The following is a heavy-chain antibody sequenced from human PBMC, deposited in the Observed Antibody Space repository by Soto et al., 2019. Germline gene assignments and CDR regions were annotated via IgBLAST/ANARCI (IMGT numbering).Heavy chain of an antibody. V-gene: IGHV1-2*04. D-gene: IGHD2-21*02. J-gene: IGHJ3*02. CDR3: AREKPLAYCGGDGKVRAFDI. Sequence: ASVKVSCKASGYTFTGYYMHWVRQAPGQGLEWMGWINPNSGGTNYAQKFQGWVTMTRDTSISTAYMELSRLRSDDTAVYYCAREKPLAYCGGDGKVRAFDIWGQ. CDR1: GYTFTGYY. CDR2: INPNSGGT.